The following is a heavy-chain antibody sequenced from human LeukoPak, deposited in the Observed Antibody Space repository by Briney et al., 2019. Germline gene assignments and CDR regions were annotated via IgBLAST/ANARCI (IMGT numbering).Heavy chain of an antibody. V-gene: IGHV3-23*01. CDR1: GFTFSSYT. CDR3: TRRGGSTGWGAFDY. Sequence: GGSLRLSCAASGFTFSSYTMNWVRQAPGKGLEWVSSISGSDGRTLYADSVKGRFTISRDNSQNTLYMQMSSLRAEDTAIYYCTRRGGSTGWGAFDYWGQGTLITVSS. D-gene: IGHD6-19*01. CDR2: ISGSDGRT. J-gene: IGHJ4*02.